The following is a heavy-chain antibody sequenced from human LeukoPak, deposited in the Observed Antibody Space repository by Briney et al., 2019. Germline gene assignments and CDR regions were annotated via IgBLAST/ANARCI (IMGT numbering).Heavy chain of an antibody. Sequence: GGSLTLSCAASGFTVRTKYMRWVRQAPAKGLEWVSVIYSGGNTYYADSVKGRFTISRDKSKNTLYLRMNSLRVEDTAVYYCARDRWGDAFDIWGQGTMVTVSS. D-gene: IGHD4-23*01. CDR1: GFTVRTKY. CDR3: ARDRWGDAFDI. CDR2: IYSGGNT. J-gene: IGHJ3*02. V-gene: IGHV3-66*01.